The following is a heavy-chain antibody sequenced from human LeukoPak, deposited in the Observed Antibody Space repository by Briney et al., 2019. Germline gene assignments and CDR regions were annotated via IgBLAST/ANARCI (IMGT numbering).Heavy chain of an antibody. D-gene: IGHD3-10*01. CDR3: ARYFYASGTSSLLD. Sequence: GGSLRLSCAASGFTFSSYGMHWVRQAPGKGLEWVALIWYDGTNKYYADSVKGRFTISRDNSKNTLYLQMNSLSAEDTAVYYCARYFYASGTSSLLDWGQGTLVTVSS. J-gene: IGHJ4*02. CDR1: GFTFSSYG. CDR2: IWYDGTNK. V-gene: IGHV3-33*01.